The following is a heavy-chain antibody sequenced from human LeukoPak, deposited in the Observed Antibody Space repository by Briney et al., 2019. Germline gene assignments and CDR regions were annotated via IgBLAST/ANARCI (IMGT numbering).Heavy chain of an antibody. V-gene: IGHV3-7*01. CDR3: ARVGIAAAGPAFDY. J-gene: IGHJ4*02. CDR2: IKQDGSEK. Sequence: GGSLRLSCAASGFTFSSYWMSWVRQAPGKGLEWVANIKQDGSEKYYVDSVKGRFTISRDNAKNSPYLQMNSLRAEDTAVYYCARVGIAAAGPAFDYWGQGTLVTVSS. CDR1: GFTFSSYW. D-gene: IGHD6-25*01.